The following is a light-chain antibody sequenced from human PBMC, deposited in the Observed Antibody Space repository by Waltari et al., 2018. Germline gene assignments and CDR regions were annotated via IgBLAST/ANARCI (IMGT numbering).Light chain of an antibody. V-gene: IGLV2-14*03. CDR2: DVS. CDR3: SSYTASIPLV. CDR1: SSDVGGFDY. Sequence: QSALTQPASVSGSPGQSITISCPGTSSDVGGFDYVSWYPQHPGKAPKLMIFDVSNRPSGVSSRFSGSKSANTASLTISGLQDEDEANYYCSSYTASIPLVFGGGTKLTVL. J-gene: IGLJ2*01.